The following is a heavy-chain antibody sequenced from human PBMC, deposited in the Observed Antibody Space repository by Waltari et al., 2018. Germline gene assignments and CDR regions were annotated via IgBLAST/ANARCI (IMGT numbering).Heavy chain of an antibody. J-gene: IGHJ6*02. CDR3: ARWYYYDSSGYSDYYGMDV. CDR2: IYYSGST. Sequence: QVQLQESGPGLVKPSETLSLTCTVSGGSIRSSYWSWIRQPPGKGLEWIGYIYYSGSTNYNPSLKSRVTISVDTSKNQFSLKLSSVTAADTAVYYCARWYYYDSSGYSDYYGMDVWGQGTTVTVSS. CDR1: GGSIRSSY. D-gene: IGHD3-22*01. V-gene: IGHV4-59*01.